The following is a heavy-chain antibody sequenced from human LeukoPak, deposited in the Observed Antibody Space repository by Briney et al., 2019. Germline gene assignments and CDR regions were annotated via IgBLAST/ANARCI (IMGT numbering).Heavy chain of an antibody. CDR1: GGTFSSYA. J-gene: IGHJ4*02. D-gene: IGHD6-19*01. CDR3: ARDLVAGKGRVDY. CDR2: IIPILGIA. Sequence: SVKVSCKASGGTFSSYAISWVRQAPGQGLEWMGRIIPILGIANYAQKFQGRVTITADKSTSTAYMELSSLRSEDTAVYYCARDLVAGKGRVDYWGQGTLVTVSS. V-gene: IGHV1-69*04.